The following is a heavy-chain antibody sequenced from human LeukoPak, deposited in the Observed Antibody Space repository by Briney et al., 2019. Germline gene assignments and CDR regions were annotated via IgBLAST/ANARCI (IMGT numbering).Heavy chain of an antibody. D-gene: IGHD3-3*01. J-gene: IGHJ6*02. CDR3: ARYVPPFLEWLFLANYYYYGMDV. CDR2: IGST. CDR1: GGSISGYY. Sequence: SETLSLTCTVSGGSISGYYWSWIRQPAGKGLEWIGRIGSTNYNPSLKSRVTISVDTSKNKFSLKLSSVTAADTAVYYCARYVPPFLEWLFLANYYYYGMDVWGQGTTVTVSS. V-gene: IGHV4-4*07.